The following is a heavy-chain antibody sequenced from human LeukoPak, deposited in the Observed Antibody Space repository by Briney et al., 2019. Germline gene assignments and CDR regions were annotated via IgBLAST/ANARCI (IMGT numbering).Heavy chain of an antibody. D-gene: IGHD4-17*01. CDR2: ISSNGGST. CDR1: GFTFSSYA. CDR3: ARALLGGDYGALLTLDY. V-gene: IGHV3-64*01. Sequence: PGGSLRLSCAASGFTFSSYAMHWVRQAPGKGLEYVSAISSNGGSTYYANSVKGRFTISRDNSRNTLYLQMGSLRAEDMAVYYCARALLGGDYGALLTLDYWGQGTLVTVSS. J-gene: IGHJ4*02.